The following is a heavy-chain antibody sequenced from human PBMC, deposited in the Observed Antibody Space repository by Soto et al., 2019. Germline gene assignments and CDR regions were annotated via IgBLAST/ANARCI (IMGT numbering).Heavy chain of an antibody. V-gene: IGHV1-69*02. Sequence: VQLVQSGAEVKKPGSSVKVSCKASGGTFSSYTISWVRQAPGQGLEWMGRIIPILGIANYAQKFQGRVTITADKSTSTAYMELSSLRSEDTAVYYCARASYDYIWGSYRYTDYFQHWGQGTLVTVSS. D-gene: IGHD3-16*02. CDR2: IIPILGIA. CDR1: GGTFSSYT. CDR3: ARASYDYIWGSYRYTDYFQH. J-gene: IGHJ1*01.